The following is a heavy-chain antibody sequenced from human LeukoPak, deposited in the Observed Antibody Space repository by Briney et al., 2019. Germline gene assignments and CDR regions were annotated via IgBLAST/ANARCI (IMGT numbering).Heavy chain of an antibody. J-gene: IGHJ4*02. Sequence: PGGSLRLSCAASGFTFSSYEMNWVRQAPGKGLEWISYISSTGITIYYADSVKGRFTISKDNAKNSLYLQMNSLRDEDTAIYYCARNLQSRTQGYYFDYWGQRILVTVSS. CDR3: ARNLQSRTQGYYFDY. CDR2: ISSTGITI. CDR1: GFTFSSYE. V-gene: IGHV3-48*03. D-gene: IGHD2-2*01.